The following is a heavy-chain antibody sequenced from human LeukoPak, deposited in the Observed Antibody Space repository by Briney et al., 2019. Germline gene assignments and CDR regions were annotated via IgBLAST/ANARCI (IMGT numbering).Heavy chain of an antibody. CDR3: AKWAGVYDYDSSGYLSGFDY. V-gene: IGHV3-30*02. J-gene: IGHJ4*02. CDR2: IRYDGSNK. CDR1: GFTFISYT. D-gene: IGHD3-22*01. Sequence: GGSLRLSCAASGFTFISYTMNWVRQAPGKGLEWVAFIRYDGSNKYYADSVKGRFTISRDNSKNTLYLQMNSLRAEDTAVYYCAKWAGVYDYDSSGYLSGFDYWGQGTLVTVSS.